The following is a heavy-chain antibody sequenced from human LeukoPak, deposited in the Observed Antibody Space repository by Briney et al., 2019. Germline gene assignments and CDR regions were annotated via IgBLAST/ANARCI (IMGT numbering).Heavy chain of an antibody. D-gene: IGHD4-11*01. CDR2: ISGSGGST. CDR1: GFPFSSYA. CDR3: AKTRQFN. V-gene: IGHV3-23*01. Sequence: GSLSLSCAASGFPFSSYAMSWVRQTPGKGLEWVSAISGSGGSTYYADSVKGRFAISRDNSKNTLYLQMNSLRAEDTAVYYCAKTRQFNWGQGTLVTVSS. J-gene: IGHJ4*02.